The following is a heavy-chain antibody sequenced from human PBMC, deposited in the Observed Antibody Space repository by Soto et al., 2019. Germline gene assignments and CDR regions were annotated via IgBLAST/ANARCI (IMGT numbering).Heavy chain of an antibody. J-gene: IGHJ4*02. V-gene: IGHV3-30-3*01. CDR1: GFTFSLFA. D-gene: IGHD3-10*01. CDR3: AREAYGEHYFDC. CDR2: TSYDGSNK. Sequence: PGGSLRLSCTASGFTFSLFAMHWVRQAPGKGLEWVAITSYDGSNKYYADSVKGRFTISRDNSKNTLYLQMDSLRAEDTAVYYCAREAYGEHYFDCWGQGTLVTVSS.